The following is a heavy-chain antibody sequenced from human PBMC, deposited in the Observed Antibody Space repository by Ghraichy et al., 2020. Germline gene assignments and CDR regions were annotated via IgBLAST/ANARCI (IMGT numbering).Heavy chain of an antibody. CDR1: GFNFASYS. V-gene: IGHV3-48*02. CDR2: ITSSSSSFR. D-gene: IGHD4-23*01. J-gene: IGHJ6*02. CDR3: ARGSTVVRFFYYDGMDV. Sequence: GGSLRLSCVGSGFNFASYSMNWVRQSPGKRLEWVSYITSSSSSFRSYADSVKGRFTISRDNGQNSLSLQMNSLTDEDTGVYYCARGSTVVRFFYYDGMDVWGQGTTVTVSS.